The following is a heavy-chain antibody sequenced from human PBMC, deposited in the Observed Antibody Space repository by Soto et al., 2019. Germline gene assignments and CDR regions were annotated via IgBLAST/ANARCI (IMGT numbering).Heavy chain of an antibody. CDR1: GRSISSVNYY. Sequence: QVQLQESGPGLVKPSQTLSLTCTVSGRSISSVNYYWSWIRQPPGKGLEWIGYIYYSGSTYYNPSLMSRVTISVDTSKTQFSLKLSSVTAADTAVYYCARYGSGECNRGSCYSPFDYWGQGTLVTVSS. D-gene: IGHD2-15*01. J-gene: IGHJ4*02. CDR2: IYYSGST. V-gene: IGHV4-30-4*01. CDR3: ARYGSGECNRGSCYSPFDY.